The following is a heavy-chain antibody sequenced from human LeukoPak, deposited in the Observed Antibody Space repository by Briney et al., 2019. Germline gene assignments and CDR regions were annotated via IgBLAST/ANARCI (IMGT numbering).Heavy chain of an antibody. J-gene: IGHJ5*02. V-gene: IGHV4-34*01. CDR2: INHSGST. D-gene: IGHD3-3*01. CDR1: GGSFSGYY. CDR3: ARKEEDFWSGFNWFDP. Sequence: SETLSLTCAVYGGSFSGYYWSWIRQPPGKGLEWIGEINHSGSTNYNPSLKSRVTISVDKSKNQFSLKLSSVTAADTAVYYCARKEEDFWSGFNWFDPWGQGTLVTVSS.